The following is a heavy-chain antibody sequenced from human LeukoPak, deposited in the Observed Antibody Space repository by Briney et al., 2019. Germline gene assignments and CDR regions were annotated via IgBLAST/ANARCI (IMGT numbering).Heavy chain of an antibody. CDR3: ARVDWLQLIPFDY. Sequence: ASVKVSCKXSGYTFTGYYMHWVRQAPGQGLEWMGRINPNSGGTNYAQKFQGRVTMTTDTSISTAYMELSSLRSDDTAVYYCARVDWLQLIPFDYWGQGTLVTVSS. J-gene: IGHJ4*02. D-gene: IGHD5-24*01. CDR1: GYTFTGYY. V-gene: IGHV1-2*06. CDR2: INPNSGGT.